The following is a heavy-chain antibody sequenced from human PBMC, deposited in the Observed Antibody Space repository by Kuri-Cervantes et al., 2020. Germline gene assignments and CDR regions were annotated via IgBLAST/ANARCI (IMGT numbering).Heavy chain of an antibody. V-gene: IGHV3-48*02. CDR3: ARDLDILTGHGMDV. CDR2: ISSSSYSI. CDR1: GFTFSSYS. Sequence: GEYLKISCAASGFTFSSYSMNWVRLAPGKGLERVAYISSSSYSIYYADSVKGRFTISRDDAQNSLHLQMNSLRDEDTAVYYCARDLDILTGHGMDVWGQGTTVTVYS. D-gene: IGHD3-9*01. J-gene: IGHJ6*02.